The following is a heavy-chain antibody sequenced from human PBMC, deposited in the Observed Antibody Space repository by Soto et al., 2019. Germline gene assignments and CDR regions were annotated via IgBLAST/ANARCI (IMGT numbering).Heavy chain of an antibody. Sequence: QVQLVQSGAEVKKPGSSVKVSCKASGGTFSSYTISWVRQAPGQGLEWMGRIIPILGIANYAQKFQGRVTITADKSTSTAYMELSSLRSEDTAVYYCARDPGRRYRHSHPHYYGMDVWGQGTTVTVSS. J-gene: IGHJ6*02. D-gene: IGHD2-8*01. CDR2: IIPILGIA. CDR3: ARDPGRRYRHSHPHYYGMDV. V-gene: IGHV1-69*08. CDR1: GGTFSSYT.